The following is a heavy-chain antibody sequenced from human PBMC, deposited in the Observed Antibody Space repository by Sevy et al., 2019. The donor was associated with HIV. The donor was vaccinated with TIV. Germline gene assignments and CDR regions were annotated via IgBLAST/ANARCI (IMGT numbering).Heavy chain of an antibody. J-gene: IGHJ6*02. CDR1: GFTFSSYT. CDR2: ISYSSSAI. Sequence: GGSLRLSCAASGFTFSSYTMNWVRQAPGKGLEWISYISYSSSAIYYADSVKGRFTISRDDAKNSLYLQMNSLRAEDTAVYYCAREYCSSTSCYKGFRDYYYGMDVWGQGTTVTVSS. CDR3: AREYCSSTSCYKGFRDYYYGMDV. V-gene: IGHV3-48*01. D-gene: IGHD2-2*02.